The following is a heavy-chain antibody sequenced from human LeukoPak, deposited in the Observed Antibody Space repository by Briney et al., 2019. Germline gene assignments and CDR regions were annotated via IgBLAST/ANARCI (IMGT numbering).Heavy chain of an antibody. CDR3: TRPYGD. CDR1: GFVFSGSS. CDR2: IRNKANSYAT. V-gene: IGHV3-73*01. D-gene: IGHD4/OR15-4a*01. Sequence: QPGGSLKLSCAASGFVFSGSSMHWVRQAPGKGLEWVGHIRNKANSYATAYAASAKGRFTISRDDSKNTAYLQMNSLKIEDTAVYYCTRPYGDWGQGTLVTVSS. J-gene: IGHJ4*02.